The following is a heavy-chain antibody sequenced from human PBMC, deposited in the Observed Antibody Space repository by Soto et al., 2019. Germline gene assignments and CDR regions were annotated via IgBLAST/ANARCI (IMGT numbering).Heavy chain of an antibody. J-gene: IGHJ6*02. CDR2: MFYSGLT. V-gene: IGHV4-39*01. D-gene: IGHD2-15*01. CDR3: APLSVSLSGPYGRHV. CDR1: GYSVTSSDYY. Sequence: SETLSLTCIVSGYSVTSSDYYWAWIRQPPGKGLEWIGSMFYSGLTYYNPSLKSRVTLSVDTSKNQFSVRLNSVTAADTAVYYCAPLSVSLSGPYGRHVWGQGTTVTVSS.